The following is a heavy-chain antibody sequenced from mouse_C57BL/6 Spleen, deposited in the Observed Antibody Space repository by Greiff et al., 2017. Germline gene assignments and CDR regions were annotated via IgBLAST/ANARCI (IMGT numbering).Heavy chain of an antibody. V-gene: IGHV5-6*02. Sequence: DVMLVESGGDLVKPGGSLKLSCAASGFTFSSYGMSWVRQTPDKRLEWVATISSGGSYTYYPDSVKGRFTISRDNAKNTLYLQMSSLKSEDTAMYYCARPLHYGSSLYYAMDYWGQGTSVTVSS. CDR3: ARPLHYGSSLYYAMDY. J-gene: IGHJ4*01. CDR2: ISSGGSYT. D-gene: IGHD1-1*01. CDR1: GFTFSSYG.